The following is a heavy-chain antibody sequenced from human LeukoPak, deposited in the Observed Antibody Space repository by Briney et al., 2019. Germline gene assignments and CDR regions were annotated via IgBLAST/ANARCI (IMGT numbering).Heavy chain of an antibody. CDR3: ASSVRYFDWLLNPPFDY. D-gene: IGHD3-9*01. J-gene: IGHJ4*02. V-gene: IGHV1-69*05. Sequence: ASVKVSCKASGGTFSSYAISWVRQAPGQGLEWMGGIIPIFGTANYAQKFQGRVTITTDESTSTAYMELSSLRSEDTAVYYCASSVRYFDWLLNPPFDYWGQGTLVTASS. CDR2: IIPIFGTA. CDR1: GGTFSSYA.